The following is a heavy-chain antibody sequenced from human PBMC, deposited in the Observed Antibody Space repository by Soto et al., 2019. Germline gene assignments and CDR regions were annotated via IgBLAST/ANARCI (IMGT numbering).Heavy chain of an antibody. V-gene: IGHV4-30-4*01. D-gene: IGHD2-15*01. CDR2: IYKSATT. CDR3: ARGRYCLTGSCFPNWFDS. Sequence: SETLSLTCSVSGDSISTVDYFWAWIRQPPGQTLEYIGYIYKSATTYYNPSFESRVAISLDTSKSQFSLTVTSVTAGDTAVYFCARGRYCLTGSCFPNWFDSWGRGTLVTVSS. CDR1: GDSISTVDYF. J-gene: IGHJ5*01.